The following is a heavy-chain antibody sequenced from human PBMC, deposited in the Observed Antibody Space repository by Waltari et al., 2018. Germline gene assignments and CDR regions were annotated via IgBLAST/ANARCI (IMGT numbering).Heavy chain of an antibody. J-gene: IGHJ6*02. CDR3: AKGGGGTRDGMDV. D-gene: IGHD2-2*01. Sequence: QVQLQQSGPGLVKPSQTLTLICTVSGGSMTSEYSYWSWIRQHPGKGLEWIGFIANSGTPYSNPSLKSVVDMSIDTSKNQFSLKVNSVTAADTAVYYCAKGGGGTRDGMDVWGQGTTVTVSS. CDR1: GGSMTSEYSY. V-gene: IGHV4-31*01. CDR2: IANSGTP.